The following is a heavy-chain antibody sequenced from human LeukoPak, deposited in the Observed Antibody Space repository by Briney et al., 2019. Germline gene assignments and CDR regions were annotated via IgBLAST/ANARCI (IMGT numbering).Heavy chain of an antibody. CDR2: INPNSGGT. CDR3: ARDSVYSSSWYEVVY. D-gene: IGHD6-13*01. Sequence: GASVKVSCKASGYTFTGYYMHWVRQAPGQGLEWMGWINPNSGGTNYAQRFQGWVTMTRDTSISTAYMELSRLRSDDTAVYYCARDSVYSSSWYEVVYWGQGTLVTVSS. CDR1: GYTFTGYY. J-gene: IGHJ4*02. V-gene: IGHV1-2*04.